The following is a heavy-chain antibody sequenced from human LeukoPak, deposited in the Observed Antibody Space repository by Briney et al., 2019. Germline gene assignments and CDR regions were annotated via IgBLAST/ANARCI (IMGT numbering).Heavy chain of an antibody. Sequence: GGSLRPSCAASGFTFSSYSMNWVRQAPRKGLEWVSAISGSGGSTYYADSVKGRFTISRDNSKNTPYLQMNSLRAEDTAVYYCAKDLGTMVRVYYFDYWGQGTLVTVSS. CDR2: ISGSGGST. V-gene: IGHV3-23*01. CDR1: GFTFSSYS. J-gene: IGHJ4*02. D-gene: IGHD3-10*01. CDR3: AKDLGTMVRVYYFDY.